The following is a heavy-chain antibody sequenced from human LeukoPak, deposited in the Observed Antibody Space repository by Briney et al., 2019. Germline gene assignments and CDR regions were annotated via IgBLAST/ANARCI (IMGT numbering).Heavy chain of an antibody. CDR1: GGSFSGYY. CDR3: AKSNGYGLIDI. D-gene: IGHD3-22*01. CDR2: INHSGST. V-gene: IGHV4-34*01. Sequence: SETLSLTCAVYGGSFSGYYWSWIRQPPGKGLEWIGEINHSGSTNYNPSLKSRVTISVDTSRNQFSLKLNSVTAADTAVYYCAKSNGYGLIDIWGQGTMVTVSS. J-gene: IGHJ3*02.